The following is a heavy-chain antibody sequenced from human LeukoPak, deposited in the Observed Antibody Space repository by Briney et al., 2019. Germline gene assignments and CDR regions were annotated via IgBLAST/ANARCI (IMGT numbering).Heavy chain of an antibody. J-gene: IGHJ4*02. Sequence: SETVSLTCTVSGGSFNTYYWSWIRQSAGKGLEWIGRVYTTGTTNYNPSLKSRVTMSVDTSKNQLSLKLNSVTAADTAVYYCARDFDYWGQGTLVTVSS. CDR3: ARDFDY. CDR2: VYTTGTT. V-gene: IGHV4-4*07. CDR1: GGSFNTYY.